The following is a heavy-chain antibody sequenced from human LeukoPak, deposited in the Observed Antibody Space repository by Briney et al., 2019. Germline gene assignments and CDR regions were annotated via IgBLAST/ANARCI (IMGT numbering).Heavy chain of an antibody. CDR1: GFVFSTYG. CDR3: ARDDDYDDHNTFDM. D-gene: IGHD4-17*01. J-gene: IGHJ3*02. V-gene: IGHV3-33*01. Sequence: PGTSLRLSCAASGFVFSTYGMHWVRQAPGKGLEWEAVIWSHGNTKKYADSVTGRFTISRDNSKNTLYLEMNTLRAEDTAVYYCARDDDYDDHNTFDMWGHGTMVTVSS. CDR2: IWSHGNTK.